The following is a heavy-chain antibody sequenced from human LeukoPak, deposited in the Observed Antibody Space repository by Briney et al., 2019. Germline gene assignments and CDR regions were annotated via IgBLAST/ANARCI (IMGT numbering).Heavy chain of an antibody. V-gene: IGHV1-46*01. D-gene: IGHD6-13*01. CDR1: GYTFTGYY. Sequence: ASVKVSCKASGYTFTGYYIHWVRQAPGQGLEWVGLINPNGGSTGYAQRFQGRVTVTTDTSTSTVYMELNRLTSDDTAVYYCARAYSPTSWGLAAADYYYMDVWGKGTTVTVSS. CDR3: ARAYSPTSWGLAAADYYYMDV. J-gene: IGHJ6*03. CDR2: INPNGGST.